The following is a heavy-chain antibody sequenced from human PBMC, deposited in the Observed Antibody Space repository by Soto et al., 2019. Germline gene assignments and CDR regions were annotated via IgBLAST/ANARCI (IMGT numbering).Heavy chain of an antibody. CDR1: GGTCIDYG. V-gene: IGHV3-23*01. CDR3: ANRRTGPTGIDY. CDR2: ISGSGGNT. Sequence: GGSLRLPSGASGGTCIDYGGSWISQAPGKGLEWVSTISGSGGNTYYEDSVKGRFTISRDNSKNTLYLQMNSLRVEDTAVYYCANRRTGPTGIDYWGQGTLVPVSS. J-gene: IGHJ4*02. D-gene: IGHD1-1*01.